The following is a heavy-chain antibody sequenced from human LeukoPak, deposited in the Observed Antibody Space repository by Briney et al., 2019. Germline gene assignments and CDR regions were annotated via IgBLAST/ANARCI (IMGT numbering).Heavy chain of an antibody. CDR3: ARGREGHYFDY. CDR1: GLTFSSYW. CDR2: IKQDGSES. V-gene: IGHV3-7*01. J-gene: IGHJ4*02. D-gene: IGHD5-24*01. Sequence: GGSLRLSCAASGLTFSSYWMNWVRQAPGKGLEWVAKIKQDGSESFYVDSLMGRFTISRDNAKNSLYLQMNSLRADDTAVYYCARGREGHYFDYWGQGTLVTVSS.